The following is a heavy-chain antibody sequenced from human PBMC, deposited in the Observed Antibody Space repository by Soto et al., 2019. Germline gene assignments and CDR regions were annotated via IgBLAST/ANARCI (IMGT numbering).Heavy chain of an antibody. CDR2: ISHSGTT. CDR1: GGSFSSQY. Sequence: SETLSLTCAVYGGSFSSQYWSWIRQPPGKGLEWIGEISHSGTTNYNPSLKSRVTISVDASKRQFSLTLTSVTAADTAVYFCAREEAYCSGGSCFSNYFDYWGQGTRVTVS. J-gene: IGHJ4*02. CDR3: AREEAYCSGGSCFSNYFDY. D-gene: IGHD2-15*01. V-gene: IGHV4-34*01.